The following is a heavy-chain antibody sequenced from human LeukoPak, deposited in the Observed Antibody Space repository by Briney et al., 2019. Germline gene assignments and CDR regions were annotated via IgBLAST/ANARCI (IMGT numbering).Heavy chain of an antibody. D-gene: IGHD3-16*01. CDR2: IGSSGRTR. Sequence: GGSLRLSCAVSGFPFSFYEINWVRQAPGKGLDWVSNIGSSGRTRYYADSVKGRFTISRDNAKNSLYLQMNSLRVEDTAVYYCVRDDGAYYQHSMDVWGKGTTVTVSS. V-gene: IGHV3-48*03. J-gene: IGHJ6*03. CDR1: GFPFSFYE. CDR3: VRDDGAYYQHSMDV.